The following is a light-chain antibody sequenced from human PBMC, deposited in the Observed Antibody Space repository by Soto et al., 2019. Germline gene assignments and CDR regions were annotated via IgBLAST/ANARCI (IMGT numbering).Light chain of an antibody. J-gene: IGKJ4*01. Sequence: EIVMTQSPATLSVSPGERATLSCRASQSVSSNLAWYQQKPGQAPRLLIYGASTRATGIPARFSGSESGTEFTHTISSLQSDDIAVYYSQQYNHWPPPLTFGGGTKVEIK. V-gene: IGKV3-15*01. CDR2: GAS. CDR3: QQYNHWPPPLT. CDR1: QSVSSN.